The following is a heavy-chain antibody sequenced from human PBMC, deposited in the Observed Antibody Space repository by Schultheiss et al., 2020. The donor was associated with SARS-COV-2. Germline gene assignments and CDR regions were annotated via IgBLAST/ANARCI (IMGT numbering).Heavy chain of an antibody. J-gene: IGHJ5*02. CDR3: ARHWGAMVRGVLQDWFDP. D-gene: IGHD3-10*01. V-gene: IGHV4-34*01. CDR1: GGSIRDYY. Sequence: SETLSLTCGVYGGSIRDYYWSWIRQTPGKGLEWIGEINHSGSTNYNPSLKSRVTISVDTSKNQFSLKLSSVTAADTAVYYCARHWGAMVRGVLQDWFDPWGQGTLVTVSS. CDR2: INHSGST.